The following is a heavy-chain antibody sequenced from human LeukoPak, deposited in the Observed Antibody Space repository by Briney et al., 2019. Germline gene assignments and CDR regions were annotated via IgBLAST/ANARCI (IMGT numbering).Heavy chain of an antibody. Sequence: PGGSLRLSCAASGFTFRDYYMSWIRQAPGKGLEWVSYISSSDSIMYYADSVKGRFTISRDNAKDSLFLQMNSLRADDTAVYYCARGGGPIHLWPPKPIDHWGQGTLVTVSS. J-gene: IGHJ4*02. CDR2: ISSSDSIM. D-gene: IGHD5-18*01. CDR3: ARGGGPIHLWPPKPIDH. V-gene: IGHV3-11*04. CDR1: GFTFRDYY.